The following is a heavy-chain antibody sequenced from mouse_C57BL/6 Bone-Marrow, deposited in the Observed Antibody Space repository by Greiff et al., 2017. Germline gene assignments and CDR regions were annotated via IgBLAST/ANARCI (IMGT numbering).Heavy chain of an antibody. V-gene: IGHV1-50*01. D-gene: IGHD1-1*01. CDR2: IDPFDSYT. CDR1: GYTFTSYW. CDR3: ARCLLGGCAY. Sequence: VQLQQPGAELVKPGASVKLSCKASGYTFTSYWMQWVKQRPGQGLEWIGEIDPFDSYTNYNQKFKGKATLTVDTSSSTAYMQLSSLTSEDSAVYYCARCLLGGCAYWGQGTLVTVSA. J-gene: IGHJ3*01.